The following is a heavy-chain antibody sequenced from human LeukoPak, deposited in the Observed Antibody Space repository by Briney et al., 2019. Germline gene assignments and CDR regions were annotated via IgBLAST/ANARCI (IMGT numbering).Heavy chain of an antibody. J-gene: IGHJ5*02. CDR1: GYTFTSYY. CDR3: ARAVVVPAAMDGWFDP. D-gene: IGHD2-2*01. Sequence: ASVKVSCKASGYTFTSYYMHWVRQAPGQGLEWMGIINPSGGSTSYAQKFQGRVTMTRDMSTSTAYMELRSLRSDDTAVYYCARAVVVPAAMDGWFDPWGQGTLVTVSS. V-gene: IGHV1-46*01. CDR2: INPSGGST.